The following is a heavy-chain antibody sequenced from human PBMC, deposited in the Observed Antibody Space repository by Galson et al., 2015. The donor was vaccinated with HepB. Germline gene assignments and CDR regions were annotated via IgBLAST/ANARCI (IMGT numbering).Heavy chain of an antibody. D-gene: IGHD2-2*01. CDR1: GYSFRNYW. CDR2: IYPGDSET. V-gene: IGHV5-51*01. CDR3: ARLGHEGYHYYGMDV. Sequence: QSGAEVKKPGESLKISCKASGYSFRNYWIGWVRQMPGKGLECMEIIYPGDSETRYSPSFQGQVTLSADKSTNTAYLQWSSLKASDTAMYYCARLGHEGYHYYGMDVWGQGTTVTVSS. J-gene: IGHJ6*02.